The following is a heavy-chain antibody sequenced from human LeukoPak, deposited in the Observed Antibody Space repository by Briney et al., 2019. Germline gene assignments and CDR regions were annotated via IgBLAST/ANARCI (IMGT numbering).Heavy chain of an antibody. D-gene: IGHD6-13*01. CDR3: ARELGRKQQLNHYYFDY. CDR2: INHSGST. J-gene: IGHJ4*02. CDR1: GGSFSGYY. V-gene: IGHV4-34*01. Sequence: SETLSLTCAVYGGSFSGYYWSWIRQPPGKGLEWIGEINHSGSTNYNPSLKSRVTISVDTSKNQFSLKLSSVTAADMAVYYCARELGRKQQLNHYYFDYWGQGTLVTVSS.